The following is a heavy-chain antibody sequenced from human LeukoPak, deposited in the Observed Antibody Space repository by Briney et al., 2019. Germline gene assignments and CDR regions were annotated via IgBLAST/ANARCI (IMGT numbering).Heavy chain of an antibody. CDR3: ANFFVDIVASRRSPLDY. CDR2: ISGSGGST. Sequence: PGGSLRLSCAASGFTFSSYAMSWVRQAPGKGLEWVSAISGSGGSTYYADSVKGRFTISRDNSKNTLYLQMNSLRAEDTAVYYCANFFVDIVASRRSPLDYWGQGTLVTASS. CDR1: GFTFSSYA. D-gene: IGHD5-12*01. V-gene: IGHV3-23*01. J-gene: IGHJ4*02.